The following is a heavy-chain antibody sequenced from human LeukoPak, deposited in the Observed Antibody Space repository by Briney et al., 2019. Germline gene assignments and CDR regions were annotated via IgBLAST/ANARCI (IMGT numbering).Heavy chain of an antibody. CDR2: IYYSGST. V-gene: IGHV4-59*12. D-gene: IGHD3-22*01. CDR1: GGSISSYY. Sequence: SETLSLTCTVSGGSISSYYWSWIRQPPGKGLEWIGSIYYSGSTYYNPSLKSRVTISVDTSKNQFSLKLSSVTAADTAVYYCARGQGVRITMIVVVITTPVNWYFDLWGRGTLVTVSS. CDR3: ARGQGVRITMIVVVITTPVNWYFDL. J-gene: IGHJ2*01.